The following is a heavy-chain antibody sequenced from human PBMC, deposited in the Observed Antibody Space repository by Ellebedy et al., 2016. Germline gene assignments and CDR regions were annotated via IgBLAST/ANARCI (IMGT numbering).Heavy chain of an antibody. Sequence: ASVKVSXXASGYIFTGYYMHWVRQAPGQGLEWMGWINPNSGGTNYAQKFQGRVTMTRDTSISTAYMELSRLRSDDTAVYYCAREWAWELLDNWFNPWGQGTLVTVSS. J-gene: IGHJ5*02. V-gene: IGHV1-2*02. CDR2: INPNSGGT. CDR3: AREWAWELLDNWFNP. CDR1: GYIFTGYY. D-gene: IGHD1-26*01.